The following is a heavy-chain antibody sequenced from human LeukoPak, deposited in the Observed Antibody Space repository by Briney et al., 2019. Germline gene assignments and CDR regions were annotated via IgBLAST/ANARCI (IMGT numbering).Heavy chain of an antibody. CDR2: IWYDGSNE. J-gene: IGHJ4*02. V-gene: IGHV3-30*02. Sequence: GGSLRLSCAESRCTFSSYGMHWVRQAPGKGLEWVTFIWYDGSNEYYADSVKGRFTISRDNSKNTPYLQMNSLRAEDTAVYYCAKDTPAYDSSGYYYPYLDYWGQGTLVTVSS. CDR1: RCTFSSYG. D-gene: IGHD3-22*01. CDR3: AKDTPAYDSSGYYYPYLDY.